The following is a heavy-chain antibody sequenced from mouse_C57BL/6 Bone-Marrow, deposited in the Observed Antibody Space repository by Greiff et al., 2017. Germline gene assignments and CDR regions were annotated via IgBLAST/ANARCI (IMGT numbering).Heavy chain of an antibody. CDR3: ARRGGAY. Sequence: MQLVESGAELVKPGASVKLSCKASGYTFTSYWMHWVKQRPGQGLEWIGMIHPNSGSTNYNEKFKSKATLTVDKSSSTAYMQLSSLTSEDSAVYYCARRGGAYWGQGTLVTVSA. V-gene: IGHV1-64*01. J-gene: IGHJ3*01. CDR1: GYTFTSYW. CDR2: IHPNSGST.